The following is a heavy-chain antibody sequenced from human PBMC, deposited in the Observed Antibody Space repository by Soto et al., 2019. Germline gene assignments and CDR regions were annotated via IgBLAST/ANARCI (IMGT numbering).Heavy chain of an antibody. CDR2: INTNTGNP. CDR1: GYTFTSYA. D-gene: IGHD6-6*01. J-gene: IGHJ4*02. CDR3: ARVSMDHIAARIDY. Sequence: ASVKVSCKASGYTFTSYAMNWVRQAPGQGLEWMGWINTNTGNPTYAQGFTGRFVFSLDTSVSTAYLQISSLKADDTAVYYCARVSMDHIAARIDYWGQGTLVTVSS. V-gene: IGHV7-4-1*02.